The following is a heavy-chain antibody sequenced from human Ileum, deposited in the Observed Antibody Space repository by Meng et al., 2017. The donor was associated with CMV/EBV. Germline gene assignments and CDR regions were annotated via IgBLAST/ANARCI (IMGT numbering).Heavy chain of an antibody. J-gene: IGHJ4*02. CDR3: AGITMVRGVPTFDY. V-gene: IGHV3-30-3*01. CDR1: GFTFSSYA. D-gene: IGHD3-10*01. Sequence: GESLKISCAASGFTFSSYAMHWVRQAPGKGLEWVAVISYDGSNKYYADSVKGRFTISRDNSKNTLYLQMNSLRAEDTAVYYCAGITMVRGVPTFDYWGQGTLVTV. CDR2: ISYDGSNK.